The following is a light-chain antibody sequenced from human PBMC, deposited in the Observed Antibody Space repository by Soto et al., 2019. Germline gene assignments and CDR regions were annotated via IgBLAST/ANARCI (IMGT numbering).Light chain of an antibody. CDR3: QQRNNWPWT. CDR2: EGS. CDR1: QSVSSY. V-gene: IGKV3-11*01. J-gene: IGKJ1*01. Sequence: DNVLKKSPATLSLYPGQTATLSCRASQSVSSYLAWYQQKAGQAPRLLIYEGSNRATGIPTRFSGSGSGTDFTLTISGLEPEDFAVYYCQQRNNWPWTFGQGTKV.